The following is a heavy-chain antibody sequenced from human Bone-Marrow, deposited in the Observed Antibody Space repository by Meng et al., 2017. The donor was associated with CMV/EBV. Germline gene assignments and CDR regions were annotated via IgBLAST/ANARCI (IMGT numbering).Heavy chain of an antibody. V-gene: IGHV1-69*13. CDR1: GGTFRSTA. CDR3: ARAAVVVLGGALGSMDV. Sequence: SVKVSCKTSGGTFRSTAIAWVRQAPGQGPEWMGGINPMFGTPKYAEKFQGRVTIIADESTRTVSLEVNSLRSQDTAVYYCARAAVVVLGGALGSMDVWGQGTPVTGSS. CDR2: INPMFGTP. J-gene: IGHJ6*01. D-gene: IGHD2-21*01.